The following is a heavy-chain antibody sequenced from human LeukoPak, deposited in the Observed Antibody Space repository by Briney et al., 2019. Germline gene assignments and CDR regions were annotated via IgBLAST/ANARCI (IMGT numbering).Heavy chain of an antibody. V-gene: IGHV3-48*03. CDR3: AREGFYGGNSFIHYYYYMDV. D-gene: IGHD4-23*01. J-gene: IGHJ6*03. CDR1: GFTFSSYE. CDR2: ISSSGSTI. Sequence: GGSLRLSCAASGFTFSSYEMNWVRQAPGKGLEWVSYISSSGSTIYYADSVKGRFTISRDNAKNSLYLQMNSLRAEDTAVYYCAREGFYGGNSFIHYYYYMDVWGKGTTVTVSS.